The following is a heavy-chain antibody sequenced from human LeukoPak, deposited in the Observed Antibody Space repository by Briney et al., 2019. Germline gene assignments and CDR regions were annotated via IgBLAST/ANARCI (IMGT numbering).Heavy chain of an antibody. CDR3: ARAGGIRSDTFDI. Sequence: SETLSLTCTVSGGSISSYYWSWIRQPPGKGLEWIGYIYYSGSTNYNPSLKSRVTISVDTSKNQFSLKLSSVTAADTAVYYCARAGGIRSDTFDIWGQGTMVTVSS. D-gene: IGHD3-16*01. V-gene: IGHV4-59*01. CDR1: GGSISSYY. CDR2: IYYSGST. J-gene: IGHJ3*02.